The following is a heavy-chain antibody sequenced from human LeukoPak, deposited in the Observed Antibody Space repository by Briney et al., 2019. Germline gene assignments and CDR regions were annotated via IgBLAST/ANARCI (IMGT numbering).Heavy chain of an antibody. J-gene: IGHJ4*02. Sequence: PGGSLRLSCAASGFTFSSYGMHWVRQAPGKGLEWVSVIYSGGSTYYADSVKDRFTISRDNSKNTLYLQMSSLRAEDTAVYYCARDPPRKAGYSYVKGGDYWGQGTLVTVSS. CDR2: IYSGGST. D-gene: IGHD5-18*01. CDR3: ARDPPRKAGYSYVKGGDY. CDR1: GFTFSSYG. V-gene: IGHV3-66*01.